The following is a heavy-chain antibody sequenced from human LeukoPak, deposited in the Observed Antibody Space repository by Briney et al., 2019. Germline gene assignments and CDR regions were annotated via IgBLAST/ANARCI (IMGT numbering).Heavy chain of an antibody. CDR1: GFTFSTYG. V-gene: IGHV3-30*03. CDR2: ITYDGYYK. Sequence: GTSLRLSCAASGFTFSTYGMHWVRQAPGKGLEWVALITYDGYYKYYSDSVKGRFTISSDTSKNTLSLQMNSLRAEDTAVYYCARDLSPVVRASPMGYWGQGTLVTVSP. J-gene: IGHJ4*02. CDR3: ARDLSPVVRASPMGY. D-gene: IGHD3-10*01.